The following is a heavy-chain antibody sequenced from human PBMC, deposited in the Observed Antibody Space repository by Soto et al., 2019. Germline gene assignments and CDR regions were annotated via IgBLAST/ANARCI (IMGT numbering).Heavy chain of an antibody. CDR1: GFTVSGNS. V-gene: IGHV3-53*01. J-gene: IGHJ6*02. D-gene: IGHD6-19*01. CDR3: ARDGGSGTAVAGIQYSGMDV. Sequence: EVPLVDSGGDLIQPGGSLRLSCGASGFTVSGNSLSWVRQAPGKGLEWVSYIYIDGSTYYADSVRGRFTLTRDNSKNTLYLQMNNPRGEDTAVYYCARDGGSGTAVAGIQYSGMDVWGQGTTVTVSS. CDR2: IYIDGST.